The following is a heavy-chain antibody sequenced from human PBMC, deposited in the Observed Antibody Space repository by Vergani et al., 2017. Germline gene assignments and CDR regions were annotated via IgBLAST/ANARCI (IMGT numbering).Heavy chain of an antibody. CDR3: VDRETECGTTGCFYPFYYCYYMDV. CDR2: IYWNDDQ. D-gene: IGHD1-7*01. CDR1: GFSLNTRGVS. V-gene: IGHV2-5*04. Sequence: QITLKESGPTLVKPTQTLTLTCTFSGFSLNTRGVSVAWIRQPPGKALDWLALIYWNDDQHYSPSLNNRVTITKDTSQNQVGLTMTHMGYVDTGTYDCVDRETECGTTGCFYPFYYCYYMDVWGRGTTVTVSS. J-gene: IGHJ6*03.